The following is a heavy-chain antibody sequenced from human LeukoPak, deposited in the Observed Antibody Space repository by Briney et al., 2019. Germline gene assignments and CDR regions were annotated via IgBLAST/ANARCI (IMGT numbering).Heavy chain of an antibody. Sequence: ASVKVSCKASGYTFTSYGISWVRQAPGQGLELMGWISAYNGNTNYAQKLQGRVTMTTDTSTSTAYMELRSLRSDDTAVYYCARDGYYYDSSGYYVPSGRVDYWGQGTLVTVSS. V-gene: IGHV1-18*01. J-gene: IGHJ4*02. CDR2: ISAYNGNT. CDR1: GYTFTSYG. D-gene: IGHD3-22*01. CDR3: ARDGYYYDSSGYYVPSGRVDY.